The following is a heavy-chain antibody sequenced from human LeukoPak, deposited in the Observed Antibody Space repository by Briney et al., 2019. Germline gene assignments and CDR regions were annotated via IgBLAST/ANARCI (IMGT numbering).Heavy chain of an antibody. V-gene: IGHV4-59*01. J-gene: IGHJ6*03. CDR3: ARVPADHYYYYMDV. D-gene: IGHD2-2*01. CDR1: GGSISSYY. Sequence: PSETLSLTCTVSGGSISSYYWSWIRQPPGKGLEWIGYIYYSGSTNYNPSLKSRVTISVDTSKNQFSLKLSSVTAADTAVYYCARVPADHYYYYMDVWGKGTTVTISS. CDR2: IYYSGST.